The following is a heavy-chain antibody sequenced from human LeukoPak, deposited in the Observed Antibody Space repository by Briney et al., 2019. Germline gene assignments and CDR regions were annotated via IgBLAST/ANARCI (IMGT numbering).Heavy chain of an antibody. Sequence: SETLSLTCTVSGGSISSYYWSWIRQPPGKGLEWIGYIYYSGSTNYNPSLKSRVTISVDTSKNQFSLKLSSVTAADTAVYYCARDARDSSGYRFDYWGQGTLVTVSS. CDR3: ARDARDSSGYRFDY. D-gene: IGHD3-22*01. CDR2: IYYSGST. V-gene: IGHV4-59*01. J-gene: IGHJ4*02. CDR1: GGSISSYY.